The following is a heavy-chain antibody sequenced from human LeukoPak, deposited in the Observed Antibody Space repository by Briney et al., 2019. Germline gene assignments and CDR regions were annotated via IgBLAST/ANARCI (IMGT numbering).Heavy chain of an antibody. CDR2: IQYDVSSE. D-gene: IGHD1-26*01. Sequence: PGGSLGLSCAASGFTFSSYWMSWVRQAPGKGLEWVAFIQYDVSSEYYADSVKGRFTVSRDNSKNTLYLQMNSLRAEDTAVYYCARDCEAGPAIVGATTPNPALFDYWGQGTLVTVSS. V-gene: IGHV3-30*02. CDR1: GFTFSSYW. J-gene: IGHJ4*02. CDR3: ARDCEAGPAIVGATTPNPALFDY.